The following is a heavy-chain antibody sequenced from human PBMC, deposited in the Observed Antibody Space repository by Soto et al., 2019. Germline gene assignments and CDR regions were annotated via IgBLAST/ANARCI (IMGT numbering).Heavy chain of an antibody. CDR3: AKGQVTTSNLDY. CDR2: ITSSGGTT. CDR1: GFTLSNYA. J-gene: IGHJ4*02. V-gene: IGHV3-23*01. D-gene: IGHD1-1*01. Sequence: VQLLESGGGLVQPGGSLRLSCAASGFTLSNYAMYWVRQAPGKGLEWVSAITSSGGTTYHADSVKGRFTISRDTSENTLYLQMNSLTAEDTAVYCCAKGQVTTSNLDYWGQGTLVAVSS.